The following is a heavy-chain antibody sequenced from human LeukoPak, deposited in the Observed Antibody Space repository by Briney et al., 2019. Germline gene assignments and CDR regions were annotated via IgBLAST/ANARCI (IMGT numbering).Heavy chain of an antibody. Sequence: GGSLRLSCAASGFSFSRYDMHWVRQATGKGLEWIAAIGSTGDTYYPDSVRGRFTISRENAQNSLYLQMNSLRDEDTALYYCVRVRLTVWGYQDYFDYWGQGTLVTVSS. CDR1: GFSFSRYD. J-gene: IGHJ4*02. CDR3: VRVRLTVWGYQDYFDY. CDR2: IGSTGDT. V-gene: IGHV3-13*01. D-gene: IGHD3-16*01.